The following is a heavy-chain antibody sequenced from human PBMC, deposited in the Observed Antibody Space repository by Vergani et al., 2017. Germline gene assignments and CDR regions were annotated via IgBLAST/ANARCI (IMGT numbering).Heavy chain of an antibody. J-gene: IGHJ4*02. CDR2: IYYSGST. CDR1: GGSICSYY. CDR3: ARHIYYFDY. V-gene: IGHV4-59*01. Sequence: QVQLQESGPGLVKPSETLSLTCTVSGGSICSYYWSWIRQPPGKGLEWIGYIYYSGSTNYNPSLKSRVTISVDTSKNQFSLKLSSVTAADTAVYYCARHIYYFDYWGQGTLVTVSS. D-gene: IGHD3-3*02.